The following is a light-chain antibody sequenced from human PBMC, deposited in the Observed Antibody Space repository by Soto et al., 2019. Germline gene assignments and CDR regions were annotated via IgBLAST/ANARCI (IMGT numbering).Light chain of an antibody. V-gene: IGKV3-20*01. CDR3: QQYGSSPPYT. CDR2: GAS. Sequence: EIVLTQSPGTLSLSPGERATLSCRASQSVSSSYLAWYQQKPGQAPRLLIYGASSRATGIPDRFSGSGSGTDFTLTISRLETDDFAVYYCQQYGSSPPYTVGQGTKLEIK. J-gene: IGKJ2*01. CDR1: QSVSSSY.